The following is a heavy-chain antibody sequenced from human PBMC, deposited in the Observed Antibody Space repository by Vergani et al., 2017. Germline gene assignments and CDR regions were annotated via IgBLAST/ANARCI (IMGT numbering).Heavy chain of an antibody. Sequence: EVQLVESGGGLVQPGRSLRLSCAASGFTFDDYAMHWVRQAPGKGLEWVSGISWNSGSTGYADSVKGRFTIFRDNAKNSLYLQMNSRRAEDTALYYCAKDVTYGYCSGGSCSADYYGMDVWGQGTTVTVSS. CDR2: ISWNSGST. V-gene: IGHV3-9*01. D-gene: IGHD2-15*01. CDR3: AKDVTYGYCSGGSCSADYYGMDV. CDR1: GFTFDDYA. J-gene: IGHJ6*02.